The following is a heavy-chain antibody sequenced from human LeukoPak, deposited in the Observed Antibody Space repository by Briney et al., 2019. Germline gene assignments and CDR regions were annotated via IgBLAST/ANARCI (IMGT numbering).Heavy chain of an antibody. D-gene: IGHD5-24*01. J-gene: IGHJ4*02. CDR2: IYHSGST. CDR1: GGSISSSNW. Sequence: SETLSLTCAVSGGSISSSNWWSWVRQPPGKGLEWIGEIYHSGSTYYNPSLKSRVTISVDTSKNQFSLKLSSVTAADTAVYYCAGRGDGYNLFDYWGQGTLVTVSS. V-gene: IGHV4-4*02. CDR3: AGRGDGYNLFDY.